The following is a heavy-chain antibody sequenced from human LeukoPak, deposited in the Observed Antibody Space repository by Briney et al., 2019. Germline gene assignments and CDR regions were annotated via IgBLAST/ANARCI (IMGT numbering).Heavy chain of an antibody. CDR3: AKARRDGYNFDAFDI. V-gene: IGHV3-30*02. Sequence: GGSLRLSCAASGFTFSSYGMHWVRQAPGKGLEWVAFIQYDGSNKYYADSVKGRFTISRDNSKNTLYLQMNSLRAEDTAVYYCAKARRDGYNFDAFDIWGQGTMVTVSS. CDR1: GFTFSSYG. J-gene: IGHJ3*02. CDR2: IQYDGSNK. D-gene: IGHD5-24*01.